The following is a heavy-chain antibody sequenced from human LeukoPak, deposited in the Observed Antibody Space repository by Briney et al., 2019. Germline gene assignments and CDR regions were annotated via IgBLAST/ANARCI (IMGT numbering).Heavy chain of an antibody. Sequence: GGSLRLSCAASGFTFSSYSMNWVRQAPGKGLEWVAVIWDDGSNKYYADSVKGRFTISRDNSKNTLYLQVNSLRAEDTAVYYCVRDGNFGYDAFDIWGQGTMVTVSS. V-gene: IGHV3-33*08. J-gene: IGHJ3*02. CDR3: VRDGNFGYDAFDI. CDR2: IWDDGSNK. D-gene: IGHD3-10*01. CDR1: GFTFSSYS.